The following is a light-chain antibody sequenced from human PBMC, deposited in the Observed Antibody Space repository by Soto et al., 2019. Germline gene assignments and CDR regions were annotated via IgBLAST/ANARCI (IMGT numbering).Light chain of an antibody. CDR3: QQYNSYSST. J-gene: IGKJ1*01. Sequence: DLQMTQSPSTLSASAGDRVTISCRASQSISSWLAWYQQKPGKAPKLLIYDASSLESGVPSRFSGSGSGTEFTLTISSLQPDDFATYYCQQYNSYSSTFGQGTKVDI. V-gene: IGKV1-5*01. CDR1: QSISSW. CDR2: DAS.